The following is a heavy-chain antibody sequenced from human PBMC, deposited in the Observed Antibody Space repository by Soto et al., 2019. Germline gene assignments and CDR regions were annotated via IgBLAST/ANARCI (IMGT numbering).Heavy chain of an antibody. Sequence: PGESLKISCRGSGYRFTSYWIGWVRQMPGKGLEWMGIMYPGDSDTRYSPSFQGQVTISADKSISTAYLQWSSLKASDTAMYYCAKVNYDSWFDPWGQGTLVTVSS. CDR3: AKVNYDSWFDP. CDR2: MYPGDSDT. CDR1: GYRFTSYW. V-gene: IGHV5-51*01. J-gene: IGHJ5*02. D-gene: IGHD3-3*01.